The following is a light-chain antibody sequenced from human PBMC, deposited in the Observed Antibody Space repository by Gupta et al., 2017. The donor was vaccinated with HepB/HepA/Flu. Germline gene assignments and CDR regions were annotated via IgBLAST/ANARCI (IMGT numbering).Light chain of an antibody. J-gene: IGKJ4*01. Sequence: LQMTHSPSSLSASVGDRVTITCQASQDISRSLNWYQQKPGKAPNLLIYEASTLEIGVPSRFSGSGSGTDFTLTISSLQPEDIATYYCQQNDNVSRTFGEGTKVEIK. CDR1: QDISRS. CDR3: QQNDNVSRT. CDR2: EAS. V-gene: IGKV1-33*01.